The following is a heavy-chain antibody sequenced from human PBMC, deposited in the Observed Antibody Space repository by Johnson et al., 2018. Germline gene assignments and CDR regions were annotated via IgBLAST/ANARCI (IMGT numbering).Heavy chain of an antibody. V-gene: IGHV3-49*03. CDR2: IRSKAYGGTT. CDR3: TKTCGGDCYYFQH. Sequence: VQLVESGGGLVQPGRSLRLSCTASGFTFGDYAMSWFRQAPGKGLEWVGFIRSKAYGGTTEYAASVKGRFTISRDDSKISAYLQMNSLKTEDTAVYYCTKTCGGDCYYFQHWGQGTLVTVSS. J-gene: IGHJ1*01. D-gene: IGHD2-21*02. CDR1: GFTFGDYA.